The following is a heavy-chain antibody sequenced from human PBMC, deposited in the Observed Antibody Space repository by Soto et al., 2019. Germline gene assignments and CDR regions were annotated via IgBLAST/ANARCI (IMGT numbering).Heavy chain of an antibody. CDR1: GYTFTSYY. J-gene: IGHJ4*02. Sequence: QVQLVQSGAEVKKPGASVKVSCKASGYTFTSYYMHWVRQAPGQGLEWMGIINPSGGSTSYAQKFQGRVNMTRDTYTSTVYMELSSLRSEDTAVYYCARGTLNTDEIVVGDYWGPGTLVTVSS. V-gene: IGHV1-46*01. CDR3: ARGTLNTDEIVVGDY. D-gene: IGHD2-15*01. CDR2: INPSGGST.